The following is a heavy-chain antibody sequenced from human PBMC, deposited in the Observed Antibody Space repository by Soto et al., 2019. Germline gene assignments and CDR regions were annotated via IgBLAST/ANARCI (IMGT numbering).Heavy chain of an antibody. V-gene: IGHV1-8*01. CDR3: ARDVEGVTTTPFDY. CDR1: GYTFTSYD. J-gene: IGHJ4*02. Sequence: QVQLVQSGAEVKKPGASVKVSCKASGYTFTSYDINWVRQATGQGLEWMGWMNPNSGNTGYAQKFQGRVTMTRNTSISTAYMELSSMRSEDTAVYYCARDVEGVTTTPFDYWAQGTLVTVSS. D-gene: IGHD4-17*01. CDR2: MNPNSGNT.